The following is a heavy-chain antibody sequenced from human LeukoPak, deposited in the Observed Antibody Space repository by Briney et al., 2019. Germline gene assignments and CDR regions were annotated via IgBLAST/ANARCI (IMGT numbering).Heavy chain of an antibody. CDR3: ARYNYDFWSGYSKWFDP. Sequence: SETLSLTCTVSGGSISSSYWSWIPQPPGKGLEWIGYIYYSGSTNYNPSLKSRVTISVDTSKNQFSLKLSSVTAADTAVYYCARYNYDFWSGYSKWFDPWGQGTLVTVSS. J-gene: IGHJ5*02. D-gene: IGHD3-3*01. V-gene: IGHV4-59*01. CDR1: GGSISSSY. CDR2: IYYSGST.